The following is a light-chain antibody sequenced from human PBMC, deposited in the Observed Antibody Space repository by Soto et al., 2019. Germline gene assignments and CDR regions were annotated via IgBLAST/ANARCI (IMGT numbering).Light chain of an antibody. CDR2: GAS. CDR1: QSVSSSF. CDR3: QHYGDSPPEYT. V-gene: IGKV3-20*01. J-gene: IGKJ3*01. Sequence: EIVLTQSPGTLSLSPGERATLSCRASQSVSSSFLAWYQQRPGQAPRLLIFGASYRATGIPDRFSGSGSGTDFPLTISRLEPEDFAVYYCQHYGDSPPEYTFGPGTNVDSK.